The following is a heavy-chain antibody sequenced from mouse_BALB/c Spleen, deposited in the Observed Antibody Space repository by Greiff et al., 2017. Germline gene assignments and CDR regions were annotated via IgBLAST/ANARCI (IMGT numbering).Heavy chain of an antibody. CDR3: ARNYYDYDGPWFAY. CDR1: GDSITSGY. Sequence: ESGPSLVKPSQTLSLTCSVTGDSITSGYWNWIRKFPGNKLEYMGYISYSGSTYYNPSLKSRISITRDTSKNQYYLQLNSVTTEDTATYYCARNYYDYDGPWFAYWGQGTLVTVSA. D-gene: IGHD2-4*01. J-gene: IGHJ3*01. V-gene: IGHV3-8*02. CDR2: ISYSGST.